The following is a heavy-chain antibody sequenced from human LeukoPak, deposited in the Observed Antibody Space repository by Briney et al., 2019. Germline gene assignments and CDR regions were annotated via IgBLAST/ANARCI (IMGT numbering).Heavy chain of an antibody. D-gene: IGHD3-16*01. CDR1: GLTFDDYA. J-gene: IGHJ4*02. CDR2: ISWNSGSI. Sequence: GGSLSLPGAAPGLTFDDYAMNWVRQAPGEGLEWASGISWNSGSIGYADSVKGRFTISRDNAKNSLYLQMNSLGAEDTALYYCAKDRGDMPRYYFDYWGQGTLVTVSS. V-gene: IGHV3-9*01. CDR3: AKDRGDMPRYYFDY.